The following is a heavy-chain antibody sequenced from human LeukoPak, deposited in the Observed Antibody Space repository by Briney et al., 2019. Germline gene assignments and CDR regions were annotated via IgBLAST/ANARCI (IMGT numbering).Heavy chain of an antibody. CDR2: IYPGDSDT. CDR1: GYSFPSYW. Sequence: GESLKISCKGSGYSFPSYWIGWVRQMRGKGLEWMGIIYPGDSDTRYSPSFQGQVTISADKSISTAYLQWSSLKASDTAMYYCAGSSLFLESAFDIWGQGTMVTVSS. V-gene: IGHV5-51*01. CDR3: AGSSLFLESAFDI. J-gene: IGHJ3*02. D-gene: IGHD3-3*01.